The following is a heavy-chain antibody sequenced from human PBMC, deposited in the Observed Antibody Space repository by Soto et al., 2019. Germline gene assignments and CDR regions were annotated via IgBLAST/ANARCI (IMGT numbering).Heavy chain of an antibody. CDR1: GFTFSSYG. V-gene: IGHV3-30*18. CDR3: AKGIDCSTTSCSTYYYYYYGMDV. J-gene: IGHJ6*02. Sequence: QVQVVDSGGGVVQPGRSLRLSCAASGFTFSSYGMHWVRQAPGKGLEWVAVISYDGSNRYYADSVKGRFTMSRDNSKNTVYLQMNSLRTEDTAVYYCAKGIDCSTTSCSTYYYYYYGMDVWGQGTTVTVSS. D-gene: IGHD2-2*01. CDR2: ISYDGSNR.